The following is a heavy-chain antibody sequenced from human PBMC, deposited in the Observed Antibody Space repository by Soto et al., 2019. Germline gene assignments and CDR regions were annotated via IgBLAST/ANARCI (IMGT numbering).Heavy chain of an antibody. J-gene: IGHJ3*02. CDR1: GYTFTGYY. V-gene: IGHV1-2*04. CDR3: ARPIAAAGYDAFDI. D-gene: IGHD6-13*01. Sequence: GASVKVSCKASGYTFTGYYMHWVRQAPGQGLEWMGWINPNSGGTNYAQKFQGWVTMTRDTSISTAYMELSRLRSDDTAVYYCARPIAAAGYDAFDIWGQGTMVTVSS. CDR2: INPNSGGT.